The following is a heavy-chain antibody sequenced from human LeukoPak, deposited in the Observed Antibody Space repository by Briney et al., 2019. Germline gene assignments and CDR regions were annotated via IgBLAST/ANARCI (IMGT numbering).Heavy chain of an antibody. CDR1: GFTFSTYW. CDR2: VKSDGSST. CDR3: ARGGSPPEVLGDTFDV. Sequence: GRSLRLSCAASGFTFSTYWMHWVRHAPGKGLVWVSRVKSDGSSTNYADSVKGRFTISRDNAKNTLHLQMNTLRAEDTAVYYCARGGSPPEVLGDTFDVWGQGTLVTVSS. D-gene: IGHD1-26*01. J-gene: IGHJ3*01. V-gene: IGHV3-74*01.